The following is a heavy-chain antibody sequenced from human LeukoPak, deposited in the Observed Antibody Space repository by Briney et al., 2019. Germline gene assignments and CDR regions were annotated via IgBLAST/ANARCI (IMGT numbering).Heavy chain of an antibody. CDR2: IDIGGDIT. V-gene: IGHV3-23*01. CDR3: ANEEVPNDY. Sequence: GGSLRLSCVVSGFTFSSHAMTWVRQAPGKGLEWVSAIDIGGDITFYAGSVQGRFIIPRDNSKNTVYLQMNSLRVEDTAVYYCANEEVPNDYWGQGTLVTVSS. D-gene: IGHD4/OR15-4a*01. CDR1: GFTFSSHA. J-gene: IGHJ4*02.